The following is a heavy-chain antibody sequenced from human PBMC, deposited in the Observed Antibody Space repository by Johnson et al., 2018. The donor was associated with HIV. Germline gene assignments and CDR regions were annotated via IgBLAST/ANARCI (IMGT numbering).Heavy chain of an antibody. V-gene: IGHV3-66*01. D-gene: IGHD2-15*01. Sequence: VQLVESGGGLVQPGGSLRLSCAASGFTFSSYDMHWVRQTTGKGLESVSGIYSGGSTYYADSVKGRFTISRDNSKNTLYVQMNSLRAEDTAVYYCTTDLPYCSGHDCYNAFDLWGQGTTVIVSS. J-gene: IGHJ3*01. CDR2: IYSGGST. CDR3: TTDLPYCSGHDCYNAFDL. CDR1: GFTFSSYD.